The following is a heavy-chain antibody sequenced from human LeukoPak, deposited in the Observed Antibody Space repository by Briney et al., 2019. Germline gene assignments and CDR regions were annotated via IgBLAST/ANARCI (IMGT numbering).Heavy chain of an antibody. J-gene: IGHJ3*02. D-gene: IGHD1-26*01. Sequence: GGSLRLSCAASGFTFDDYAMHWVRQAPGEGLEWVSGISWNSGSIGYADSVKGRFTISRDNAKNSLYLQMNSLRAEDMALYYCAKDIGSGSSPGGGFDAFDIWGQGTMVTVSS. CDR1: GFTFDDYA. CDR2: ISWNSGSI. CDR3: AKDIGSGSSPGGGFDAFDI. V-gene: IGHV3-9*03.